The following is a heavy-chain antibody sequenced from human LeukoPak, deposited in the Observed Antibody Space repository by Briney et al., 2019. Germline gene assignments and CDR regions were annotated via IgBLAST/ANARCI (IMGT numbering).Heavy chain of an antibody. CDR1: SGSISSYY. CDR2: LYYSGSA. J-gene: IGHJ4*02. Sequence: PSETLSLTCTVSSGSISSYYWSWIRQPPGKGLEWIGYLYYSGSANYNPSLKSRVTISVDTSKNQFSLKLSSVTAADTAVYYCARHEKLGQFDYWGQGTLVTVSS. CDR3: ARHEKLGQFDY. D-gene: IGHD3-10*01. V-gene: IGHV4-59*08.